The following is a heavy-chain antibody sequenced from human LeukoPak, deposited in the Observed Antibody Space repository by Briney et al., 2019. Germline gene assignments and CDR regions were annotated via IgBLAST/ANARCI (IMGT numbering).Heavy chain of an antibody. J-gene: IGHJ4*02. Sequence: GGSLRLSCAASGFTFSNAWMSWVRQAPGKGLEWVSGINWNGGSTGYADSVKGRFTISRDNAKNSLYLQMNSLRAEDTALYYCASTTGYSSSWDFDYWGQGTLVTVSS. V-gene: IGHV3-20*04. D-gene: IGHD6-13*01. CDR2: INWNGGST. CDR3: ASTTGYSSSWDFDY. CDR1: GFTFSNAW.